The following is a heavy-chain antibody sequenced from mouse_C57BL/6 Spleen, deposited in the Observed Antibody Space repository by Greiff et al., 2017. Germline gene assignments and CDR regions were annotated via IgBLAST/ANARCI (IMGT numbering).Heavy chain of an antibody. D-gene: IGHD2-1*01. Sequence: DVQLQESGPGLVKPSQSLSLTCSVTGYSITSGYYWNWIRQFPGNKLEWMGYISYDGSNNYNPSLKNRISITRDTSKNQFFLKLNSVTTEDTATYYCARGGYGNYVFDYWGQGTTLTVSA. V-gene: IGHV3-6*01. CDR1: GYSITSGYY. J-gene: IGHJ2*01. CDR3: ARGGYGNYVFDY. CDR2: ISYDGSN.